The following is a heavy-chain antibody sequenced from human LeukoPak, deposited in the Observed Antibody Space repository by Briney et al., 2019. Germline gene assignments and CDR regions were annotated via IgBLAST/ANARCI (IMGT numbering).Heavy chain of an antibody. CDR2: IYGGGTA. CDR3: VLSYGYYYFDY. Sequence: SGGSLRLSCAASGVTVSSNYMSWVRQAPGKGLEWVSIIYGGGTAYYADSVKGRFTISRDNSKSTLYLQMNGLRAEDTAVYYCVLSYGYYYFDYWGQGTLVTVSS. J-gene: IGHJ4*02. D-gene: IGHD5-18*01. CDR1: GVTVSSNY. V-gene: IGHV3-53*01.